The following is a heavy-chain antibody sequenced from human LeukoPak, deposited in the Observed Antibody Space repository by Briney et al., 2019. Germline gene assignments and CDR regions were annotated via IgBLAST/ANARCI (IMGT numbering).Heavy chain of an antibody. CDR1: GFTFSSYA. CDR2: ISGSGGST. D-gene: IGHD5-12*01. J-gene: IGHJ3*02. CDR3: AKDSIDIVDTIIGDDAFDI. Sequence: PGRSLRLSCAASGFTFSSYAMSWVRQAPGKGLEWVSAISGSGGSTYYADSVKGRFTIYRDNSKNTLYLQMNSLRAEDTAMYYCAKDSIDIVDTIIGDDAFDIWGQGTTVTVSS. V-gene: IGHV3-23*01.